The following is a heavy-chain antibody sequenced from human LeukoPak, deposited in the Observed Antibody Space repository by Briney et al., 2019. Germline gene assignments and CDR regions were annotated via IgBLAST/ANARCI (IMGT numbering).Heavy chain of an antibody. CDR3: ARVYGSWAPWYFDL. D-gene: IGHD6-13*01. CDR1: GGSFSGYY. V-gene: IGHV4-34*01. CDR2: INHSGST. J-gene: IGHJ2*01. Sequence: SETLSLTCAVYGGSFSGYYWSWLRQPPGKGLEWIGEINHSGSTNYNPSLKSRVTISVDTSKNQFSLKLSSVTAADTAVYYCARVYGSWAPWYFDLWGRGTLVTVSS.